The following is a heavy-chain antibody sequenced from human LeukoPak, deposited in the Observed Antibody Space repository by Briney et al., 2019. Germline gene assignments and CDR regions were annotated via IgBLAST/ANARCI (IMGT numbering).Heavy chain of an antibody. CDR2: IYYSGST. Sequence: SQTLSLTCTVSGGSISSGGYYWSWLRQHPGKGLEWIGYIYYSGSTYYNPSLKSRVTISVDTSKNQFSLKLSSVTAADTAVYYCARSRYYYGSGDYWGQGTLVTVSS. CDR1: GGSISSGGYY. V-gene: IGHV4-31*03. CDR3: ARSRYYYGSGDY. D-gene: IGHD3-10*01. J-gene: IGHJ4*02.